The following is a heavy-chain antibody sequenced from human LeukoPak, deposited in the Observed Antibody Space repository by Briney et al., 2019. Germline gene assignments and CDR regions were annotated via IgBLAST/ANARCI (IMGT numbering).Heavy chain of an antibody. CDR2: IGVYTGNT. CDR1: GYTFTGYY. V-gene: IGHV1-18*04. J-gene: IGHJ3*02. CDR3: ARSQSGMGDAFDI. D-gene: IGHD6-13*01. Sequence: ASVKVSCKASGYTFTGYYMHWVRQAPGQGLEWMGWIGVYTGNTNYAQKFQGRVTMTTDTSTRTGYMELTSLRSDDTAVYYCARSQSGMGDAFDIWGQGTVVTVSS.